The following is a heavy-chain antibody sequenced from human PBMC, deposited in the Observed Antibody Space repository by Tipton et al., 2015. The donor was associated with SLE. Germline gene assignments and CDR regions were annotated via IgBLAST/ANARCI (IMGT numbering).Heavy chain of an antibody. CDR2: FYHSGST. CDR1: GYSISSGYS. D-gene: IGHD3-10*01. V-gene: IGHV4-38-2*01. CDR3: ASFRDMVQGVIGTFNF. Sequence: LRLSCAVSGYSISSGYSWGWIRQPPGKGLEWIGSFYHSGSTYYNPSLKSRLTISVDTSKNQFFLKLKSVTAADTAVYYCASFRDMVQGVIGTFNFWGQGTMVTVSS. J-gene: IGHJ3*01.